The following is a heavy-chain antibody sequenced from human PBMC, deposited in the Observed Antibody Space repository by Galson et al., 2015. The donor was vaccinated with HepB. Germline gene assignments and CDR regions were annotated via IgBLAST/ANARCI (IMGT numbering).Heavy chain of an antibody. D-gene: IGHD2-2*01. CDR3: VKDLCTSTWEDAFDI. V-gene: IGHV3-9*01. J-gene: IGHJ3*02. Sequence: SLRLSCAASGFRFDDYAMHWVRQSPGKGLEWVSGISWDSGRIDYVDSVKGRFTISRDNAKNSLFLQMNSLRAEDTALYYCVKDLCTSTWEDAFDIWGQGTMVTVSS. CDR1: GFRFDDYA. CDR2: ISWDSGRI.